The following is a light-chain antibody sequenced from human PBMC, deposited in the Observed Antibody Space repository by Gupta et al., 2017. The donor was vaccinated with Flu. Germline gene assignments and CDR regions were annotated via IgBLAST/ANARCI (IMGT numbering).Light chain of an antibody. Sequence: PASLSLSPGERATRSCRASQSISSYLAWYQQKHGQAPRLLIYDASNRATGIPARFSGSGSGTDFTLTISSLEPEDFAVYYCQQRSNWPLTFGGGTKVEIK. CDR2: DAS. CDR3: QQRSNWPLT. CDR1: QSISSY. V-gene: IGKV3-11*01. J-gene: IGKJ4*01.